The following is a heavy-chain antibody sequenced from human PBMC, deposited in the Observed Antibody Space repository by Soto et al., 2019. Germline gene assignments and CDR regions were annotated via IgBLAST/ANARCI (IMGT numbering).Heavy chain of an antibody. CDR2: ISWNSGSI. CDR3: AKDAITMVRGVISYYGMDV. CDR1: GFTFDDYA. J-gene: IGHJ6*02. Sequence: EVQLVESGGGLVQPGRSLRLSCAASGFTFDDYAMHWVRQAPGKGLEWVSGISWNSGSIGYADSVKGRFTISRDNAKXXRXXQMNSVRAEDTALYYCAKDAITMVRGVISYYGMDVWGQGTTVTVSS. D-gene: IGHD3-10*01. V-gene: IGHV3-9*01.